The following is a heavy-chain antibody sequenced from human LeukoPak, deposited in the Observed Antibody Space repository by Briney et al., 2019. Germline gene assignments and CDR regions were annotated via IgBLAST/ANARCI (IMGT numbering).Heavy chain of an antibody. CDR3: ARGPRFDP. J-gene: IGHJ5*02. CDR2: VHPNSGDT. V-gene: IGHV1-8*01. Sequence: GASVKVSCKTSGYPFTTYEINWVRQATGQGLEWMGWVHPNSGDTDYAQKFQGRVTMTRSTSINTAYMELSSLTSGDTAVYYCARGPRFDPWGQGTLVTVSS. CDR1: GYPFTTYE.